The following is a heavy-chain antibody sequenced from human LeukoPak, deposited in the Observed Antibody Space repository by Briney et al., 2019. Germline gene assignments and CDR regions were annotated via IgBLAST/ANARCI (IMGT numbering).Heavy chain of an antibody. J-gene: IGHJ6*02. CDR3: ARHGRGYYNGMDV. CDR2: LDYSGST. CDR1: GGSISSSSYY. V-gene: IGHV4-39*01. Sequence: PSETLSLTCTVSGGSISSSSYYWGWIRQPPGKGLEWIGSLDYSGSTYYNPSLQSRVTRSVDTSKNQFSLKVSSVTAADTAVYYCARHGRGYYNGMDVWGQGTTVTVSS. D-gene: IGHD3-10*01.